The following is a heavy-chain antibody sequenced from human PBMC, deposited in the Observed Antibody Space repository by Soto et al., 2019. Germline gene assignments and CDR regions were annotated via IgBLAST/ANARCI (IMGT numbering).Heavy chain of an antibody. CDR3: AGFGVGDFYYYYYYMDV. Sequence: PGGSLRLSCAASGFTFSSYWMSWVRQAPGKGLEWVANIKQDGREKYYVDSVKGRFTISRDNAKNSLYLQMNSLRAEDTAVYYCAGFGVGDFYYYYYYMDVWGKGTTVTVSS. V-gene: IGHV3-7*01. CDR2: IKQDGREK. J-gene: IGHJ6*03. D-gene: IGHD3-3*01. CDR1: GFTFSSYW.